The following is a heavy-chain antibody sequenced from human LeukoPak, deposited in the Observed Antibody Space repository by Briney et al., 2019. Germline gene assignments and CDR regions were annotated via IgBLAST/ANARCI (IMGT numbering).Heavy chain of an antibody. V-gene: IGHV1-2*06. Sequence: ASVKVSCKASGYTFTGYYMHWLRQAPGQGLEWMGRINPNSGGTNYAQKFQGRVTMTRDTSISTAYMELSRPRSDDTAVYYCARDLRGDGYNADYWGQGTLVTVSS. D-gene: IGHD5-24*01. J-gene: IGHJ4*02. CDR2: INPNSGGT. CDR3: ARDLRGDGYNADY. CDR1: GYTFTGYY.